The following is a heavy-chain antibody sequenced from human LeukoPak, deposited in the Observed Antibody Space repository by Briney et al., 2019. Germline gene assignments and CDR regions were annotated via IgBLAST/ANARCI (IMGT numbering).Heavy chain of an antibody. Sequence: GASVKVSCKASGYTFTSYGISWVRQAPGQGLEWMGWISAYNGNTNYAQKLQGRVTMTTDTSTSTAYMELSSLRSEDTAVYYCATNLIGYYDSSGFYWGQGTLVTVS. D-gene: IGHD3-22*01. CDR3: ATNLIGYYDSSGFY. CDR2: ISAYNGNT. CDR1: GYTFTSYG. J-gene: IGHJ4*02. V-gene: IGHV1-18*01.